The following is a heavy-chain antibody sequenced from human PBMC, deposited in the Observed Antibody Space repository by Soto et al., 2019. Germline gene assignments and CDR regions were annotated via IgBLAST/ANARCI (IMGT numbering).Heavy chain of an antibody. D-gene: IGHD2-8*02. J-gene: IGHJ4*02. Sequence: GGSLRLSCAASGFTFSSYAMSWVRQAPGKGLEWVSAISGSGGSTYYADSVKGRFTISRDNSKNTLYLQMNSLRAEDMAVYYCAKDLVGYGRIPRIFDYWGQGTLVTVSS. CDR3: AKDLVGYGRIPRIFDY. V-gene: IGHV3-23*01. CDR2: ISGSGGST. CDR1: GFTFSSYA.